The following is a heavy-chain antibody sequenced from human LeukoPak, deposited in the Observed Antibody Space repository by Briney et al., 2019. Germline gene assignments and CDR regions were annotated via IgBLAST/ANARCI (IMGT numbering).Heavy chain of an antibody. J-gene: IGHJ4*02. V-gene: IGHV4-39*01. CDR1: GGSISSSGYY. D-gene: IGHD3-10*01. CDR3: ARQKGNFDH. CDR2: IYYSGTT. Sequence: KPSETLSLTCTVSGGSISSSGYYWGWIRQPPGKGLEWIGSIYYSGTTYYNPSLKRRVNISVDTSKNQFSLKLSSVTAADTAIYYCARQKGNFDHWGQGTLVTVSS.